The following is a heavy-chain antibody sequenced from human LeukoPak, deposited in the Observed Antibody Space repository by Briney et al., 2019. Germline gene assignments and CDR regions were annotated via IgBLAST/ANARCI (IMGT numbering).Heavy chain of an antibody. CDR2: IIPIFGTA. V-gene: IGHV1-69*06. Sequence: SVKVSCKASGGTFSSYAISWVRQAPGQGLEWMGGIIPIFGTANYAQKFQGRVTITADKSTSSAYMELSSLRSEDTAVYYCARDKALKGVAARYAFDIWGQGTMVTVSS. D-gene: IGHD2-15*01. CDR1: GGTFSSYA. CDR3: ARDKALKGVAARYAFDI. J-gene: IGHJ3*02.